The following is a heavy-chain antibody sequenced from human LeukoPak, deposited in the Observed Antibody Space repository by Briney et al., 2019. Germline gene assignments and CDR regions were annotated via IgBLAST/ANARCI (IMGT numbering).Heavy chain of an antibody. CDR1: GYTFTGYY. J-gene: IGHJ5*02. Sequence: ASVKVSCKASGYTFTGYYMHWVRQAPGQGLEWVGWINPNSGGTNYAQKFQGRVTMTRDTSISTAYMELSRLRSDDTAVYYCASCGVPAAISWFDPWGQGTLVTVSS. CDR3: ASCGVPAAISWFDP. V-gene: IGHV1-2*02. CDR2: INPNSGGT. D-gene: IGHD2-2*01.